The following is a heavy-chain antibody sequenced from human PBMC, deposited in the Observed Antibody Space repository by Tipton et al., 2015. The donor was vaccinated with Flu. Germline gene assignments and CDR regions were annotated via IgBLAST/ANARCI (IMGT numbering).Heavy chain of an antibody. CDR1: GGSISSSSYY. J-gene: IGHJ6*02. CDR3: ARDRLLWFGDRYGMDV. V-gene: IGHV4-39*06. CDR2: IYYSGST. D-gene: IGHD3-10*01. Sequence: TLSLTCTVSGGSISSSSYYWGWIRQPPGKGLEWIGSIYYSGSTYYNPSLKSRVTISVDTSKNQFPLKLSSVTAADTAVYYCARDRLLWFGDRYGMDVWGQGTTVTVSS.